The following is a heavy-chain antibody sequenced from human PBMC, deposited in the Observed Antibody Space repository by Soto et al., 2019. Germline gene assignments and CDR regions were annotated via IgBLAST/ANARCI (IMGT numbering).Heavy chain of an antibody. CDR3: AREPITMVRVYYFDY. Sequence: QVQLQESGPGLVKPSETLSLTCPVSGGSISSYYWSWIRQPAGKGLEWIGRIYTSGSTHYNPSLKSRVTMSVDTSKNQFSLKLSSVTAADTAVYYCAREPITMVRVYYFDYWGQGTLVTVSS. J-gene: IGHJ4*02. CDR2: IYTSGST. V-gene: IGHV4-4*07. D-gene: IGHD3-10*01. CDR1: GGSISSYY.